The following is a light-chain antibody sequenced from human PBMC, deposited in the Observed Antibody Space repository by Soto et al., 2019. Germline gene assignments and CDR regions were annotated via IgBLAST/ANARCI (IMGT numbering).Light chain of an antibody. J-gene: IGKJ3*01. Sequence: EIVLTQSPGTLSLSPGERATLSCRASQSVSSSYLAWYQQKPSQAPRLLIYGASSRATGIPDRFSGSGSGTDFTLTISRLEPEDFAVYYCQQYGSSFFTFGPGTKVDIK. CDR3: QQYGSSFFT. V-gene: IGKV3-20*01. CDR2: GAS. CDR1: QSVSSSY.